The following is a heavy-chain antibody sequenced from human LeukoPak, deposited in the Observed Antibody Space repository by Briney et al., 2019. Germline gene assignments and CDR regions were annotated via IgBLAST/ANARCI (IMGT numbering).Heavy chain of an antibody. CDR1: GGSIATGSYY. V-gene: IGHV4-61*02. CDR3: ARAPWGLQVDY. J-gene: IGHJ4*02. D-gene: IGHD4-11*01. CDR2: VYSSGST. Sequence: PSQTLSLTCTVSGGSIATGSYYWSWIRQPAGKGLEWIGRVYSSGSTNYNPSLKSRVTISVDTSKNQFSLKLSSVTAADTAVYYCARAPWGLQVDYWGQGTLVTVSS.